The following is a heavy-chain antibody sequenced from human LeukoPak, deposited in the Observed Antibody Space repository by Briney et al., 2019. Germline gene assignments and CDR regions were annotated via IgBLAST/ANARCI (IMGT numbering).Heavy chain of an antibody. Sequence: PGGSLRLSCAASGFTFSSYAMSWVRQAPGKGLEWVSAISGSGGSTYYADSVKGRFTISRDNSKNTLYLQMNSLRAEDTAVYYCAKAPQRFLAAAVHYYYMDVRGKGTTVTVSS. CDR3: AKAPQRFLAAAVHYYYMDV. D-gene: IGHD6-13*01. CDR2: ISGSGGST. V-gene: IGHV3-23*01. J-gene: IGHJ6*03. CDR1: GFTFSSYA.